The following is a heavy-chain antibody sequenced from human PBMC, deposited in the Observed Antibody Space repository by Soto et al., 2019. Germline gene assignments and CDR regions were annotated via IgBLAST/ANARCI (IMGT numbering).Heavy chain of an antibody. CDR1: GVSLTSGNW. J-gene: IGHJ4*02. CDR2: IFHDGTA. Sequence: QVKLQESGPGLATPSGTLSLTCAVSGVSLTSGNWWTWVRQSPQRGLEYIGEIFHDGTANYYPSFESPVAMSVDTSSNQFSLKLPSVTAADTAVYFCARLVYDTRLNYMYFDFWGPGTLVTVSS. V-gene: IGHV4-4*02. D-gene: IGHD3-10*01. CDR3: ARLVYDTRLNYMYFDF.